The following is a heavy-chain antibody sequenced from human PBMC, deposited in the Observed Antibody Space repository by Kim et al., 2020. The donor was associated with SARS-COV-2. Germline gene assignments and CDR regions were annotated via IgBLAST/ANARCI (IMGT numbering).Heavy chain of an antibody. CDR1: GGSFSGYY. D-gene: IGHD6-19*01. V-gene: IGHV4-34*01. CDR3: ARVTFWSYSSGWYVGNYFDY. J-gene: IGHJ4*02. Sequence: SETLSLTCAVYGGSFSGYYWSWIRQPPGKGLEWIGEINHSGSTNYNPSLKSRVTISVDTSKNQFSLKLSSVTAADTAVYYCARVTFWSYSSGWYVGNYFDYWGQGTLVTVSS. CDR2: INHSGST.